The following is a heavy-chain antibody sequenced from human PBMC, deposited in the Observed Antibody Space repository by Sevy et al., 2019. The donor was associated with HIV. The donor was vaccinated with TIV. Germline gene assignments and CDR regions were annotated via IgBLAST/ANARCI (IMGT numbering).Heavy chain of an antibody. Sequence: GGSLRLSCLASGFTFNNFAIHWVRLAPGKGPEWVAVVSSDGAVTYYAYSVKGRFTVSRDNSKNSVFLQMSSLRTADTALYYCAKAYSVSYYIPYDAFDIWGQGTMVTVSS. CDR2: VSSDGAVT. V-gene: IGHV3-30-3*01. CDR3: AKAYSVSYYIPYDAFDI. J-gene: IGHJ3*02. D-gene: IGHD1-26*01. CDR1: GFTFNNFA.